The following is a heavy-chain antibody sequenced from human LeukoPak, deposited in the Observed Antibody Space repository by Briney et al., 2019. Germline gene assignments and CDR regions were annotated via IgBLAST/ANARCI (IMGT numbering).Heavy chain of an antibody. CDR1: GFTFSSYG. CDR3: ARDPDTAMVVWDYYYGMDV. Sequence: GGSLRLSCAASGFTFSSYGMHWVRQAPGKGLEWVAVIWYDGSNKYYADSVKGRFTISRDNSKNTLYLQMNSLRAEDTAVYYCARDPDTAMVVWDYYYGMDVWGQGTTVTVSS. CDR2: IWYDGSNK. D-gene: IGHD5-18*01. V-gene: IGHV3-30*19. J-gene: IGHJ6*02.